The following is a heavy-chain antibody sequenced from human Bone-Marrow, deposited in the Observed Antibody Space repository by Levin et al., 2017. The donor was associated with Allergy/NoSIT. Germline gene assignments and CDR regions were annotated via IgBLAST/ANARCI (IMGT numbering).Heavy chain of an antibody. V-gene: IGHV5-51*01. J-gene: IGHJ6*02. CDR3: ARHPRYCSSTSCPTDYYYGMDV. Sequence: GESLKISCKGSGYSFTSYWIGWVRQMPGKGLEWMGIIYPGDSDTRYSPSFQGQVTISADKSISTAYLQWSSLKASDTAMYYCARHPRYCSSTSCPTDYYYGMDVWGQGTTVTVSS. CDR1: GYSFTSYW. CDR2: IYPGDSDT. D-gene: IGHD2-2*01.